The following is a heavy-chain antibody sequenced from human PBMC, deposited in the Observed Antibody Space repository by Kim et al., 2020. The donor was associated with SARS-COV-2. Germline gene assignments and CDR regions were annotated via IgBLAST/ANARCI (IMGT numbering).Heavy chain of an antibody. CDR2: ISSSSSYT. CDR3: ARILRYFDWFRSGMDV. V-gene: IGHV3-11*03. Sequence: GGSLRLSCAASGFTFSDYYMSWIRQAPGKGLEWVSYISSSSSYTNYADSVKGRFTISRDNAKNSLYLQMNSLRAEDTAVYYCARILRYFDWFRSGMDVWGQGTTVTVSS. D-gene: IGHD3-9*01. J-gene: IGHJ6*02. CDR1: GFTFSDYY.